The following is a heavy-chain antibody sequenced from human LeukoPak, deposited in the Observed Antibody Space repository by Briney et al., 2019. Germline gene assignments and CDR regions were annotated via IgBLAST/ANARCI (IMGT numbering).Heavy chain of an antibody. CDR2: ISTGNGNT. D-gene: IGHD1-7*01. CDR3: ARANNWNYALGY. CDR1: GDTFIRYG. V-gene: IGHV1-18*01. J-gene: IGHJ4*02. Sequence: GAAVKVSCKASGDTFIRYGISWVRQAPVQGLEWMGWISTGNGNTNYGQKFQGRVTMTTDTSTGTGYMELRSLRSDDTAMYYCARANNWNYALGYWGQGTLVTVSS.